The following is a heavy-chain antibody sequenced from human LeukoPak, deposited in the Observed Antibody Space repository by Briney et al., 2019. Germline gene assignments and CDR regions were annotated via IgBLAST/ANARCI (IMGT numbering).Heavy chain of an antibody. CDR2: IYHSGST. CDR3: ARGRSYDSSGLDY. V-gene: IGHV4-30-2*01. J-gene: IGHJ4*02. Sequence: SQTLSLTCAVSGGSISSGGYSWSWIRQPPGKGLEWIGYIYHSGSTYYSPSLKSRVTISVDRSKNQFSLKLSSVTAADTAVYYCARGRSYDSSGLDYWGQGTLVTVSS. D-gene: IGHD3-22*01. CDR1: GGSISSGGYS.